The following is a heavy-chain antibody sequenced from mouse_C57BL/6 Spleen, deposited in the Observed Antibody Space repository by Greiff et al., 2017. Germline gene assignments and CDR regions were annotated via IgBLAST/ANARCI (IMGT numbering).Heavy chain of an antibody. Sequence: VQLQQSGAELAMPGASVKLSCRASAYTFTSSGISWVKQTTGQGLEWIGEIYPRSGNTYYNEKFKGKATLTADKPSSTADMELRSLTSEDSAVYFCAREVTTVVATNLDVWGTGTKVTVSS. CDR2: IYPRSGNT. D-gene: IGHD1-1*01. CDR3: AREVTTVVATNLDV. J-gene: IGHJ1*03. V-gene: IGHV1-81*01. CDR1: AYTFTSSG.